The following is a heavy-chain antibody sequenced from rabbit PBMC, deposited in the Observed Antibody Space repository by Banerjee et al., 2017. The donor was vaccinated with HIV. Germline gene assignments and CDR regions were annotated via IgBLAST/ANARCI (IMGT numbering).Heavy chain of an antibody. CDR1: GFSLSSYA. V-gene: IGHV1S40*01. Sequence: QSLEESGGDLVKPGGTLTLTCTVSGFSLSSYAMCWVRQAPGKGLEWIGQIGATSGSTWYASWAKGRFTISKTSTTVTLQMTSLTAADTATYFCARGGWYPGLWGQGTLVTVS. CDR2: IGATSGST. CDR3: ARGGWYPGL. J-gene: IGHJ3*01. D-gene: IGHD7-1*01.